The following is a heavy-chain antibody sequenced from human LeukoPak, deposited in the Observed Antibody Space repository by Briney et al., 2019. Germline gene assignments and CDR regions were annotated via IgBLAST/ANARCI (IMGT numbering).Heavy chain of an antibody. D-gene: IGHD6-25*01. CDR3: AKDSDIGSAKYYFGY. V-gene: IGHV3-30*18. CDR2: ISNDGRDK. J-gene: IGHJ4*02. Sequence: PGGSLRLSCAASGFTFSIYPMHWVRQAPGKGLEWVAVISNDGRDKHHADSVKGRFTISRDNSKNTLYLEMNSLRPEDTAVYYCAKDSDIGSAKYYFGYWGQGTLVTVSS. CDR1: GFTFSIYP.